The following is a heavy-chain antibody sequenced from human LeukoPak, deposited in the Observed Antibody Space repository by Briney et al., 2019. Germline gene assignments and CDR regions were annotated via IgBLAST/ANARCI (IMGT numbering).Heavy chain of an antibody. CDR2: IYYSGST. Sequence: KPSETLSLTCTVSGGSISSGGYYWSWIRQHPGKGLEWIGYIYYSGSTYYNPSLKSRVTISVDTSKNQFSLKLSSVTAADTAVYYCARDHVGYCSSTSCYTVDYWGQGTLVTVSS. J-gene: IGHJ4*02. D-gene: IGHD2-2*02. CDR3: ARDHVGYCSSTSCYTVDY. V-gene: IGHV4-31*03. CDR1: GGSISSGGYY.